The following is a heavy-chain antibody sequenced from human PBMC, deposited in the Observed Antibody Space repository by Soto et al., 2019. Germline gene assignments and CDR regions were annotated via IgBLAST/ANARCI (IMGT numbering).Heavy chain of an antibody. CDR1: GGSISSYY. J-gene: IGHJ6*03. CDR3: ARDPRGYDGNYYYYYMDV. CDR2: IYYSGST. D-gene: IGHD5-12*01. Sequence: SETLSLTCTVSGGSISSYYWSWIRQPPGKGLEWIGYIYYSGSTNYNPSLKSRVTISVDTSKNQFSLKLSSVTAADTAVYYCARDPRGYDGNYYYYYMDVWGKGTTVTVSS. V-gene: IGHV4-59*01.